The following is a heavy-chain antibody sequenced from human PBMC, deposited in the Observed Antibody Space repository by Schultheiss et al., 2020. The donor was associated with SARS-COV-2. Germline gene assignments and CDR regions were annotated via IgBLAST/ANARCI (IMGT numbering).Heavy chain of an antibody. Sequence: SVKVSCKASGYTFTGYYMHWVRQAPGQGLEWMGGIIPIFGTANYAQKFQGRVTITADESTRTAHMELSRLRSDDTAVYYCARGRGYNWKDVLDFWGQGTLVTVSS. V-gene: IGHV1-69*13. J-gene: IGHJ4*02. CDR2: IIPIFGTA. D-gene: IGHD1-1*01. CDR1: GYTFTGYY. CDR3: ARGRGYNWKDVLDF.